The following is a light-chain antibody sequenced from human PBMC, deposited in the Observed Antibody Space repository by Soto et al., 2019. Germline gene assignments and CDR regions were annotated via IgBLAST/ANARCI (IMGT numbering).Light chain of an antibody. CDR1: SSDVGGYNY. J-gene: IGLJ2*01. CDR3: SSFTSSSTVL. CDR2: EVT. V-gene: IGLV2-14*01. Sequence: QSALTQPASVSGSLGQSITISCTGTSSDVGGYNYVSWYQHHPGKDPKVVIFEVTKRPSGVSSRFSGSKSGNTASLTVSRLQAEDEGDYYCSSFTSSSTVLFGGGTKLTVL.